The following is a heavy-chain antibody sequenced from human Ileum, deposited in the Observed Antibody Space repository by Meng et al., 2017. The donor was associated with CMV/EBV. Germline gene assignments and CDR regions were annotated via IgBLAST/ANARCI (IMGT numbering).Heavy chain of an antibody. CDR2: IYTSGRT. Sequence: PLKRTGPVLLKPYQPLAFSCPVSGAASTKGPSSWGWVRQPAGKGLEWIGRIYTSGRTVYNPSLNNRVTISAATSKNQFSLKLNSVIAADTAVYYCAQRIYIDSYYFDSWGQGTLVTVSS. CDR1: GAASTKGPSS. V-gene: IGHV4-61*02. J-gene: IGHJ4*02. D-gene: IGHD2/OR15-2a*01. CDR3: AQRIYIDSYYFDS.